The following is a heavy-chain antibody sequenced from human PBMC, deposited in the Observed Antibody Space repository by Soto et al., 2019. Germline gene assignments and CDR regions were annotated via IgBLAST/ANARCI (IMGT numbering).Heavy chain of an antibody. J-gene: IGHJ4*01. CDR3: ARYSAAAGTYYFDY. V-gene: IGHV4-39*07. D-gene: IGHD6-13*01. CDR1: GGSISSSCYY. CDR2: IYYSGST. Sequence: TSETLSLTCTVSGGSISSSCYYWGWLRQPPGKGLEWIGSIYYSGSTYYNPSLKSRVTISVDTSKTQFSLKLSSVTAADTGVYFCARYSAAAGTYYFDYWGPGTLVTVSS.